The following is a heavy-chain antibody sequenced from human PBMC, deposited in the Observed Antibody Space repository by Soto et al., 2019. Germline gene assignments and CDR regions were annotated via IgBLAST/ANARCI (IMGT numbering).Heavy chain of an antibody. D-gene: IGHD1-1*01. V-gene: IGHV3-49*04. CDR1: GFTSGIDA. J-gene: IGHJ4*02. CDR3: TRLNWKEVAFDY. Sequence: GGSLRLSCATSGFTSGIDAMNWVRQAPGKGLEWVGFIRSKPYGGTTEYAASVKGRFTISRDDSKSIAYLQMNSLKTEDTGVYYCTRLNWKEVAFDYWGQGTLVTVSS. CDR2: IRSKPYGGTT.